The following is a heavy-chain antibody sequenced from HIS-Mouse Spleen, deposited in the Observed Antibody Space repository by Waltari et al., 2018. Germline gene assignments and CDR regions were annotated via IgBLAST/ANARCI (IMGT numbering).Heavy chain of an antibody. CDR1: VFTFSSDS. D-gene: IGHD5-12*01. J-gene: IGHJ5*02. V-gene: IGHV3-21*01. Sequence: EVQLVESGGGLVKPGGSLRLSCAASVFTFSSDSMTWVRQAPGKGLEWVSSISSSSSYIYYADSVKGRFTISRDNAKNSLYLQMNSLRAEDTAVYYCARDPSGYDNHWGQGTLVTVSS. CDR2: ISSSSSYI. CDR3: ARDPSGYDNH.